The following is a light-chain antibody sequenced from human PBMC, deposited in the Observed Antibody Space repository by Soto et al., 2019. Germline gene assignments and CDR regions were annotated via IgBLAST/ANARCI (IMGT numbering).Light chain of an antibody. J-gene: IGLJ2*01. Sequence: QFVLTQPASVSGSPGQSITISCTGTSSDVGGYNYVSWYQQHPGKAPKLLIYDVSNRPSGVSNRFSGSKSGNTASLTISGLQAEDEADYYCGSYRSSSAPVFGGGTKLTVL. CDR1: SSDVGGYNY. CDR2: DVS. CDR3: GSYRSSSAPV. V-gene: IGLV2-14*03.